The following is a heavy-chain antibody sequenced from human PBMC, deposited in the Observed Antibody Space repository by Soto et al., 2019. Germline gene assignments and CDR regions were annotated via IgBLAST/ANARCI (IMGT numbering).Heavy chain of an antibody. CDR1: GGSISSGDYY. Sequence: SETLSLTCTVSGGSISSGDYYWSWIRQPPGKGLEWIGYIYYSGSTYYNPSLKSRVTISVDTSKNQFSLKLSSVTAADTAVYYCARGPGAARLYYYGMDVWGQGTTVTVSS. D-gene: IGHD6-6*01. V-gene: IGHV4-30-4*01. CDR3: ARGPGAARLYYYGMDV. J-gene: IGHJ6*02. CDR2: IYYSGST.